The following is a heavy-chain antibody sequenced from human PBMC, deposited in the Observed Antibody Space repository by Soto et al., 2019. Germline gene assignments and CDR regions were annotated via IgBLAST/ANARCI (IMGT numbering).Heavy chain of an antibody. D-gene: IGHD3-9*01. CDR1: GFTFSSYA. J-gene: IGHJ5*02. V-gene: IGHV3-23*01. Sequence: GGSLRLSCAASGFTFSSYAMSWVRQAPGKGLEWVSAISGSGGSTYYADSVKGRFTISRDNSKNTLYLQMNSLRAEDTAVYYCAKDLPYDILTGYNWFDPWGQGTLVTVSS. CDR2: ISGSGGST. CDR3: AKDLPYDILTGYNWFDP.